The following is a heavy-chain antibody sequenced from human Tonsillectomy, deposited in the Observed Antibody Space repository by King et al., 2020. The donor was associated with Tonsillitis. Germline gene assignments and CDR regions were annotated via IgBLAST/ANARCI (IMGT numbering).Heavy chain of an antibody. CDR1: GGSISSYY. CDR2: IYYSGST. V-gene: IGHV4-59*01. D-gene: IGHD3-22*01. CDR3: ARDKVCSGYYCAYGMDV. Sequence: LQLQESGPGLVKPSETLSLTCTVSGGSISSYYWSWIRQPPWKGLEWIGYIYYSGSTNYNPSLKSRVTISVDTSTNQFSLNLSSLTAADTAVYYCARDKVCSGYYCAYGMDVWGQGTTVTVSS. J-gene: IGHJ6*02.